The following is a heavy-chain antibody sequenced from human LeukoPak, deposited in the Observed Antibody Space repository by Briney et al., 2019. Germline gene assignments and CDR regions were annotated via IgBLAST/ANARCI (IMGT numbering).Heavy chain of an antibody. CDR1: GLTFSSYG. Sequence: GGSLRLSCTASGLTFSSYGMHWVRQAPGRGLEWVAAIQYDGSIEYYADSVKGRFTIARDQSKNTLFLQVNSLRAEDTAVYYCARDSCGSPSCFDYWGQGTLATVSS. CDR2: IQYDGSIE. V-gene: IGHV3-33*01. D-gene: IGHD2-2*01. J-gene: IGHJ4*02. CDR3: ARDSCGSPSCFDY.